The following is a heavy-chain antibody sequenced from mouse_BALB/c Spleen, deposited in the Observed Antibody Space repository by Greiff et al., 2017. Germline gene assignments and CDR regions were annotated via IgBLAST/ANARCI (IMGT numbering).Heavy chain of an antibody. J-gene: IGHJ3*01. V-gene: IGHV7-3*02. D-gene: IGHD4-1*01. CDR3: ASQLTGTPAWFAY. CDR2: IRNKTNSYTT. CDR1: GFSFTDYY. Sequence: EVQVVESGGGLVQPGGSLRLSCATSGFSFTDYYMSWVRQPPGKALEWLGFIRNKTNSYTTEYSASVKGRFTISRDNSQSILYLQMNTLRAEDSATYNCASQLTGTPAWFAYWGQGTLVTVSA.